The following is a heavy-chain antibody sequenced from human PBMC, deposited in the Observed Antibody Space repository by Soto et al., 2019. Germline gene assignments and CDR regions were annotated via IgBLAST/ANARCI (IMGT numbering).Heavy chain of an antibody. Sequence: EVHLVESGGGLVQPGGSLRLSCAASGFMFSSYWMHWVRQAPGKGLEWVANVKFDGSEQYYVDSVKGRFTISRDNAKSSVYLQMDSLRVEDTAVYYWATLTVTRPTWFDPWGQGTLVTVSS. V-gene: IGHV3-7*01. CDR1: GFMFSSYW. CDR3: ATLTVTRPTWFDP. D-gene: IGHD4-17*01. J-gene: IGHJ5*02. CDR2: VKFDGSEQ.